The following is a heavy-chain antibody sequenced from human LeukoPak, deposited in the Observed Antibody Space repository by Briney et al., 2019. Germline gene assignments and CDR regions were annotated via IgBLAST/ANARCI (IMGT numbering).Heavy chain of an antibody. Sequence: GGSLRLSCAASGFTFSSYAMSWVRQAPGKGLEWVSAISGSGGSTYYADSVKGRFTISRDNSKNTLYLQMNSLRAEDTAVYYCAKGPGIAVAGAKFDPWGQGTLVTVPS. J-gene: IGHJ5*02. V-gene: IGHV3-23*01. CDR2: ISGSGGST. D-gene: IGHD6-19*01. CDR3: AKGPGIAVAGAKFDP. CDR1: GFTFSSYA.